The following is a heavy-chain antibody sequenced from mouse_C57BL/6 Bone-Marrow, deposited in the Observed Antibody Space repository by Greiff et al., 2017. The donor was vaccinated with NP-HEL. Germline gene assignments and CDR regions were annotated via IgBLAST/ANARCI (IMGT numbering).Heavy chain of an antibody. CDR2: ISNGGGST. V-gene: IGHV5-12*01. CDR3: ARLWGGFAY. J-gene: IGHJ3*01. CDR1: GFTFSDYY. Sequence: EVKLVESGGGLVQPGGSLKLSCAASGFTFSDYYMYWVRQTPEKRLEWVAYISNGGGSTYYPDTVKGRFTISRDNTKNTLYLQMSRLKSEDTAMYYCARLWGGFAYWGQGTLVTVSA. D-gene: IGHD4-1*01.